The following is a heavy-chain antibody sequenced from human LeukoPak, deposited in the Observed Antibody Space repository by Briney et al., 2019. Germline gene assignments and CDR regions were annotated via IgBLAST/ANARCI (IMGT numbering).Heavy chain of an antibody. CDR1: GYTFTSYA. V-gene: IGHV1-3*01. CDR3: ARSSPGGSPWIQLWSPFDY. D-gene: IGHD5-18*01. CDR2: INAGNGNT. J-gene: IGHJ4*02. Sequence: GASVKVSFKASGYTFTSYAMHWVRQAPGQRLEWMGWINAGNGNTKYSQKFQGRVTITRDTSASTAYMELSSLRSEDTAVYYCARSSPGGSPWIQLWSPFDYWGQGTLVTVSS.